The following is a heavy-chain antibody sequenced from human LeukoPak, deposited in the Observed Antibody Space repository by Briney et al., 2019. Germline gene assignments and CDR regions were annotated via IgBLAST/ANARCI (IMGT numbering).Heavy chain of an antibody. Sequence: SETLSLTCAVYGGSFSGYYWSWIRQPPGKGLEWIGEINHSGSTNYSPSLKSRVTISVDTSKNQFSLKLSSVTAADTAVYYCAKLGSSVVVVAANNYYYYYMDVWGKGTTVTISS. CDR2: INHSGST. CDR1: GGSFSGYY. V-gene: IGHV4-34*01. J-gene: IGHJ6*03. CDR3: AKLGSSVVVVAANNYYYYYMDV. D-gene: IGHD2-15*01.